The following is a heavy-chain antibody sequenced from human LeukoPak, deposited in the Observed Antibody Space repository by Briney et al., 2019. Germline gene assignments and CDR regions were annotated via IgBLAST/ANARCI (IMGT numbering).Heavy chain of an antibody. Sequence: SETLSLTCSVSGGSVSSGSYYWSWIRQSPGKGLEWIGYIYHSGSTYYNPSLKSRVTISVDTSKNQFSLKLSSVTAADTAVYYCARLFRWGSYRSSYFDYWGQGTLVTVSS. V-gene: IGHV4-39*01. J-gene: IGHJ4*02. CDR2: IYHSGST. CDR1: GGSVSSGSYY. D-gene: IGHD3-16*02. CDR3: ARLFRWGSYRSSYFDY.